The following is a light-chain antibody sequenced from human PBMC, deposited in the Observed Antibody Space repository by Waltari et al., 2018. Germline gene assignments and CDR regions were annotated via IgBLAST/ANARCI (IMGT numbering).Light chain of an antibody. Sequence: QSALTQPASVSGSPGQPITIPCTGTSIDVGGYNLVSWYQQHPGKAPKLMIYEGSKWPSGVSDRFSGSKSGNTASLTISGLQAEDEADYYCCSYAGSSTVVFGGGTKLTVL. V-gene: IGLV2-23*01. CDR2: EGS. J-gene: IGLJ2*01. CDR3: CSYAGSSTVV. CDR1: SIDVGGYNL.